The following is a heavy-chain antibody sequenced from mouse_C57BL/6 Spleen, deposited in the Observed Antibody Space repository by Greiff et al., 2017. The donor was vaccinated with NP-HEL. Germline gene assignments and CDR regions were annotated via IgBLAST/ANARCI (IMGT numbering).Heavy chain of an antibody. CDR1: GFNIKNTY. CDR3: ASHYYGSSYAGGFDY. CDR2: IDPANGNT. D-gene: IGHD1-1*01. Sequence: EVQLQQSVAELVRPGASVKLSCTASGFNIKNTYMHWVKQRPEQGLEWIGRIDPANGNTKYAPKFQGKATITADTSSNTAYLQLSSLTSEDTAIYYCASHYYGSSYAGGFDYWGQGTTLTVSS. V-gene: IGHV14-3*01. J-gene: IGHJ2*01.